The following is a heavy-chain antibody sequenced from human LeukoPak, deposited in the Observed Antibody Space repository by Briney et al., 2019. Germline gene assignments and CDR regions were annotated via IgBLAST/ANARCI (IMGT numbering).Heavy chain of an antibody. CDR1: GYTFTSYD. CDR2: MNPNSGNT. V-gene: IGHV1-8*01. Sequence: ASVKVSCKASGYTFTSYDINWVRQATGQGLEWMGWMNPNSGNTGYAQKFQGRVTMTRNTSISTAYMELSSLRSEDTAVYYCARARVDDKQQLGYYYYYYMDVWGKGTTVTISS. D-gene: IGHD6-13*01. J-gene: IGHJ6*03. CDR3: ARARVDDKQQLGYYYYYYMDV.